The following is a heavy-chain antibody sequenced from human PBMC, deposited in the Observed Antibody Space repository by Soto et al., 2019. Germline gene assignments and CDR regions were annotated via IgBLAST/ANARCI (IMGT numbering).Heavy chain of an antibody. V-gene: IGHV5-51*01. CDR2: IYPGDSDT. Sequence: PGASLKISCKGSGYSFTSYWIGWVRQMPGKGLEWMGIIYPGDSDTRYSPSFQGQVTISADKSISTAYLQWSSLKASDTAIYYCARTAASGKYYYGVDVWGQGTTVTGSS. D-gene: IGHD6-13*01. J-gene: IGHJ6*02. CDR3: ARTAASGKYYYGVDV. CDR1: GYSFTSYW.